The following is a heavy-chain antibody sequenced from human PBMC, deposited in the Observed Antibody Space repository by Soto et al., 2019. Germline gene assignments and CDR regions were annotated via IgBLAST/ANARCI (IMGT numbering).Heavy chain of an antibody. CDR1: RFTFSDHH. J-gene: IGHJ3*01. D-gene: IGHD3-10*01. CDR2: IKNSGSNT. CDR3: ARDRLGTGGAFDL. Sequence: QVQLVESGGDFVQPGGSLRLSCAASRFTFSDHHMSWIRQPPGKGLEWVSYIKNSGSNTYYAGSVKGRFTVSRDNAKNSLYLEMNSLRAEDTAVYYCARDRLGTGGAFDLWGQGTMVTVSS. V-gene: IGHV3-11*01.